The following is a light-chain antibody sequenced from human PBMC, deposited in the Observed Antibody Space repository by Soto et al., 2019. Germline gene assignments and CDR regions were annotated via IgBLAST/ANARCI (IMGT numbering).Light chain of an antibody. V-gene: IGKV3-11*01. J-gene: IGKJ1*01. Sequence: EIVMTQSPATLAVSPGERATRSCRASQSVSSNLAWYQQKPGQAPRLLMYEASSRATGIPARFSGGGSGTDFTLTISSLEPEDFAVYYCQQRSDWPWTFGQGTKVDIK. CDR1: QSVSSN. CDR3: QQRSDWPWT. CDR2: EAS.